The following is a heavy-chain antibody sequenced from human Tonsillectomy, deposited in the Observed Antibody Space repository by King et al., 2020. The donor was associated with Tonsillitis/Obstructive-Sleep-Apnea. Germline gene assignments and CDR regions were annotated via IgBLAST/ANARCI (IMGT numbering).Heavy chain of an antibody. D-gene: IGHD3-22*01. V-gene: IGHV3-73*01. CDR3: TSPLYYYDSAYQNLDY. J-gene: IGHJ4*02. Sequence: VQLVESGGGLVQPGGSLKLSCAASGFTFSDSAIHWVRQASGKGPEWVGRIRDKANTYATAYAASVKGRFTISRDDSKNTAYLQMNSLKTEDTAVYYCTSPLYYYDSAYQNLDYWGQGTLVTVSS. CDR2: IRDKANTYAT. CDR1: GFTFSDSA.